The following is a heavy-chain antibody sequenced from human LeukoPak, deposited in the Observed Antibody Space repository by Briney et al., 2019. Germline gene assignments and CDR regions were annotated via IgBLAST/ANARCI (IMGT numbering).Heavy chain of an antibody. Sequence: ASVKVSCKASGYSFSTYGISWVRQAPGQGLEWMGWINTYNGNTIYAHQLQGRLTMTTDTSTSTVYMDLRSLISDDTALYYCARDFCSCGGCYPSLGYWGQGALVTV. V-gene: IGHV1-18*01. CDR3: ARDFCSCGGCYPSLGY. D-gene: IGHD2-15*01. J-gene: IGHJ4*02. CDR2: INTYNGNT. CDR1: GYSFSTYG.